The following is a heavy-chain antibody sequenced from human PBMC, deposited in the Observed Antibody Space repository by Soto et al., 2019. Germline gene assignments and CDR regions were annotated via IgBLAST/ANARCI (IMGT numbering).Heavy chain of an antibody. CDR3: ARDLMAHDAFDI. D-gene: IGHD3-10*01. CDR1: GYTSTSYG. CDR2: ISAYNGNT. J-gene: IGHJ3*02. V-gene: IGHV1-18*01. Sequence: ASVKVSCKASGYTSTSYGISWVRQAPGQGLEWMGWISAYNGNTNYAQKLQGRVTMTTDTSTSTAYMELRSLRSDDTAVYYCARDLMAHDAFDIWGQGTMVTVSS.